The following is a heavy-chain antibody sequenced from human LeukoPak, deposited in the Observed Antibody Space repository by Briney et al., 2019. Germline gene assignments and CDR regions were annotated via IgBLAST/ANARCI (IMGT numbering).Heavy chain of an antibody. CDR2: INHSGST. CDR3: ASPWDF. V-gene: IGHV4-39*07. Sequence: PSETLSLTCTVSGGSISSSSYYWGWIRQPPGKGLEWIGEINHSGSTNYNPSLKSRVTISVDTSKNQFSLKLSSVTAADTAVYYCASPWDFWGQGTLVTVSS. CDR1: GGSISSSSYY. J-gene: IGHJ4*02.